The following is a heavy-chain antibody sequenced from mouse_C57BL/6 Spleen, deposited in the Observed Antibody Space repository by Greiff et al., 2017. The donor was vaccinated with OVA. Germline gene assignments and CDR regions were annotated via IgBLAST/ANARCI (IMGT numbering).Heavy chain of an antibody. CDR3: ARKWDGDFDY. V-gene: IGHV1-18*01. D-gene: IGHD1-3*01. CDR1: GYTFTDYN. CDR2: INPNNGGT. J-gene: IGHJ2*01. Sequence: EVQLVESGPELVKPGASVKIPCKASGYTFTDYNMDWVKQSHGKSLEWIGDINPNNGGTIYNQKFKGKATLTVDKSSSTAYMELRSLTSEDTAVYYCARKWDGDFDYWGQGTTLTVSS.